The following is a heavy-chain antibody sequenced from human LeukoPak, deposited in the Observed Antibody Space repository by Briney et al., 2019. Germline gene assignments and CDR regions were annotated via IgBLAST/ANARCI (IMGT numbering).Heavy chain of an antibody. J-gene: IGHJ5*02. V-gene: IGHV4-59*01. CDR3: ARDTGGTNWFDP. CDR2: IYHSGST. CDR1: GGSISTYY. Sequence: SETLSLTCTVSGGSISTYYWSWIRQPPGKGLEWIGYIYHSGSTNYNPSLKSRVTISVDTSKNQFSLKLSSVTAADTAVYYCARDTGGTNWFDPWGQGTLVTVSS. D-gene: IGHD3-10*01.